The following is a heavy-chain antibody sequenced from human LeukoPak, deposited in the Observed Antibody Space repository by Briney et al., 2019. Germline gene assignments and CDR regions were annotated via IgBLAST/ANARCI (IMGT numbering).Heavy chain of an antibody. V-gene: IGHV3-33*08. CDR2: IWSDGSYK. J-gene: IGHJ4*02. D-gene: IGHD3-22*01. Sequence: GGSLRLSCAASGFTFRAYAMNWVRQAPGKGLEWVAVIWSDGSYKNYADSVKGRFSISRDNSKNTLYLQMNSLRADDTAVYYCTREASKGYYDTSGYYYDYWGQGTLVTVSS. CDR3: TREASKGYYDTSGYYYDY. CDR1: GFTFRAYA.